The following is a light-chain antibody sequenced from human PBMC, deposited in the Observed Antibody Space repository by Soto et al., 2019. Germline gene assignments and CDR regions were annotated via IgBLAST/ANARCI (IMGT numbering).Light chain of an antibody. J-gene: IGKJ4*02. Sequence: DIVLTQSPASLSLSPGERATLSCRASQTVSTYLAWYQQKPGQAPRLLIYDASTRATGIPARFSGSGSGTDFTLTISSLEPESVAVSYCLQRNNWPWALTFGEGTKVEIK. CDR2: DAS. CDR3: LQRNNWPWALT. CDR1: QTVSTY. V-gene: IGKV3-11*01.